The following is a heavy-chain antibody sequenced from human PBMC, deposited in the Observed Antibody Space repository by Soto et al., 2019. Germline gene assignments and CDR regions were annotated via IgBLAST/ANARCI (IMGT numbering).Heavy chain of an antibody. Sequence: EVQLLESGGGLVQPGGSLRLSCAASGFTFSSYDMSWVRQAPGKGLEWVSAISGSGGSTYYADSVKGRFTISRDNSKNTLYLQMNSLRAEDTAVYYCAKDRSIAVAGNWVHHDYWGQGTLVTVSS. J-gene: IGHJ4*02. D-gene: IGHD6-19*01. CDR1: GFTFSSYD. CDR3: AKDRSIAVAGNWVHHDY. V-gene: IGHV3-23*01. CDR2: ISGSGGST.